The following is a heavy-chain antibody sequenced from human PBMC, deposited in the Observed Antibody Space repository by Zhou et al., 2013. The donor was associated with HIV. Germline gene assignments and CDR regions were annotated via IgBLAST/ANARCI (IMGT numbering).Heavy chain of an antibody. CDR2: INWNGGST. J-gene: IGHJ6*02. V-gene: IGHV3-20*04. D-gene: IGHD1-26*01. CDR1: GFTFDDYG. CDR3: AKAKAVGATCTGMDV. Sequence: EVQLVESGGGVVRPGGSLRLSCAASGFTFDDYGMNWVRQTSGKGLEWVSGINWNGGSTGYADSVKGRFTISRDNAKNSLYLQMNSLRAEDTALYYCAKAKAVGATCTGMDVWGQGTTVTVSS.